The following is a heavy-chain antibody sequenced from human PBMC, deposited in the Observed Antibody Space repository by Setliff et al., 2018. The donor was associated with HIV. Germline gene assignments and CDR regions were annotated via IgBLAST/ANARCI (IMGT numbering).Heavy chain of an antibody. Sequence: SETLSLTCTVSGGSVITGNYSWNLIRLPPGKRLEWIGYIFYSGSTNYNPSSKSRVTISVDTSKNQFSLRLNSVTAADTAIYYCTRRGADSYYPRPLDVWGKGTTVTVSS. V-gene: IGHV4-61*01. J-gene: IGHJ6*04. CDR1: GGSVITGNYS. CDR2: IFYSGST. CDR3: TRRGADSYYPRPLDV. D-gene: IGHD3-10*01.